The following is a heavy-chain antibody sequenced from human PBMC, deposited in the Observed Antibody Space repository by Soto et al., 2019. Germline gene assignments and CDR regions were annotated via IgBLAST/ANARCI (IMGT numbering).Heavy chain of an antibody. CDR1: GGSISSSSYY. CDR2: IYYSGST. Sequence: PSETLSLTCTVSGGSISSSSYYWGWIRQPPGKGLEWIGSIYYSGSTYYNPSLKSRVTISVDTSKNQFSLKLSSVTAADTAVYYCARRSVAVAGTIRYWGQGTLVTVSS. J-gene: IGHJ4*02. V-gene: IGHV4-39*01. CDR3: ARRSVAVAGTIRY. D-gene: IGHD6-19*01.